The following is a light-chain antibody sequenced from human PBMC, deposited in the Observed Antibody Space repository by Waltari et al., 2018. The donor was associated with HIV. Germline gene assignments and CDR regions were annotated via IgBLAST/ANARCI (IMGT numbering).Light chain of an antibody. Sequence: QSELTQPPSVSAAPGQRVNITCTGSSSNIGAGFDVAWYQEVPGRAPKVVIYGNSNRPSGVPDRFSGSKSGSSASLVITGLQSEDEADYYCQSYDSNLSGLFGGGTKLTVL. J-gene: IGLJ2*01. V-gene: IGLV1-40*01. CDR2: GNS. CDR1: SSNIGAGFD. CDR3: QSYDSNLSGL.